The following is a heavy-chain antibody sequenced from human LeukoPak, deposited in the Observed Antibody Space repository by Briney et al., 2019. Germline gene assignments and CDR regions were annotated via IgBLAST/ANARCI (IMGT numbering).Heavy chain of an antibody. D-gene: IGHD6-13*01. V-gene: IGHV3-23*01. Sequence: GGSLRLSCAASGFTFSNYAMMWVRQAPGKGLEWVSSITGGGDTYYVDSAKGRLTVSRDNSKNTLYLQINSLTADDTALYCCAKGKAAGAVDWLDPWGQGTLVTVSS. CDR3: AKGKAAGAVDWLDP. CDR2: ITGGGDT. J-gene: IGHJ5*02. CDR1: GFTFSNYA.